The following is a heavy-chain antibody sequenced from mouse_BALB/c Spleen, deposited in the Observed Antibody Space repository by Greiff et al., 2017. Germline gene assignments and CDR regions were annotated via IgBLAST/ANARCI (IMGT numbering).Heavy chain of an antibody. V-gene: IGHV5-6-5*01. CDR3: ARVDYDDGFAY. D-gene: IGHD2-4*01. J-gene: IGHJ3*01. CDR2: ISSGGST. Sequence: EVQRVESGGGLVKPGGSLKLSCAASGFTFSSYAMSWVRQTPEKRLEWVASISSGGSTYYPDSVKGRFTISRDNARNILYLQMSSLRSEDTAMYYCARVDYDDGFAYWGQGTLVTVSA. CDR1: GFTFSSYA.